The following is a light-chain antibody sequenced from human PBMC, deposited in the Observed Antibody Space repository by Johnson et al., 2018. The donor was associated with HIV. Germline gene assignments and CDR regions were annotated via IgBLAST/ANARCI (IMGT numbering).Light chain of an antibody. CDR1: SSNIGSNF. V-gene: IGLV1-51*01. Sequence: QAVLTQPPSVSAAPGQKVTISCSGSSSNIGSNFVSWYQQVPGTAPKLLIYDNNKRPSGIPDRFSGSQSGTSATLGITGLQTGDEADYYCGTWDSSLSAGVFGTGTKVTVL. J-gene: IGLJ1*01. CDR2: DNN. CDR3: GTWDSSLSAGV.